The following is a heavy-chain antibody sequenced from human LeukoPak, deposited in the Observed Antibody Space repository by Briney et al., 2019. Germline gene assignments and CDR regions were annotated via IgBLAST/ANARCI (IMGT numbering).Heavy chain of an antibody. Sequence: AGESLKISCKGSGYSFTSYWIGWVRQMPGKGLEWMGIIYPGDSDTRYSPSFQGQVTISADKSISTAYLQWSSLKASDTAMYYCASSSIVGATNDAFDIWGQGTMVTVSS. CDR1: GYSFTSYW. D-gene: IGHD1-26*01. V-gene: IGHV5-51*01. CDR3: ASSSIVGATNDAFDI. CDR2: IYPGDSDT. J-gene: IGHJ3*02.